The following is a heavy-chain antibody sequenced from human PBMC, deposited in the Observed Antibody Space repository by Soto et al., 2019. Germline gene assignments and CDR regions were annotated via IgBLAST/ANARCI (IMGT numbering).Heavy chain of an antibody. J-gene: IGHJ6*02. D-gene: IGHD2-15*01. V-gene: IGHV1-69*12. CDR1: GGTFSSYA. CDR2: IIPIFGTA. Sequence: QVQLVQSGAEVKKPGSSVKVSCKASGGTFSSYAISWVRQAPGQGLEWMGGIIPIFGTANYAQKFQGRVPITADESTSTAYMELSSLRSEDTAVYYCGAVGCSGGICYSFYYGMDVWGQGTTVTVSS. CDR3: GAVGCSGGICYSFYYGMDV.